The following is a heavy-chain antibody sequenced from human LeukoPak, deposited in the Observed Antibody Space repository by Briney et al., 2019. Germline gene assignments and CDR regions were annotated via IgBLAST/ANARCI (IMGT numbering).Heavy chain of an antibody. CDR3: AKRGVVIRVILVGFHKEAYYFDS. V-gene: IGHV3-7*03. J-gene: IGHJ4*02. D-gene: IGHD3-10*01. CDR2: INQDGSEK. CDR1: GFTFSNSW. Sequence: GGSLRLSCAASGFTFSNSWMSWVRQAPGKGLEWVASINQDGSEKYYVDSVKGRFTISRDNAKNTLYLQMNSLRAEDTAVYFCAKRGVVIRVILVGFHKEAYYFDSWGQGALVTVSS.